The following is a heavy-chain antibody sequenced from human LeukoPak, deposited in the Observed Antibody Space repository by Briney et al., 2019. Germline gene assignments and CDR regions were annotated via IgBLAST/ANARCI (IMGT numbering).Heavy chain of an antibody. CDR3: ARTMGYCSSNSCYTLLGAFDI. CDR1: GFTVSSNY. D-gene: IGHD2-2*02. J-gene: IGHJ3*02. CDR2: IYSGGST. Sequence: GGSLRLSCAASGFTVSSNYMSWVRQAPGKGLEWVSVIYSGGSTYYADSVMGRFTISRDNSKNTLYLQMNSLRAEDTAVYYCARTMGYCSSNSCYTLLGAFDIWGQGTMVTVSS. V-gene: IGHV3-53*01.